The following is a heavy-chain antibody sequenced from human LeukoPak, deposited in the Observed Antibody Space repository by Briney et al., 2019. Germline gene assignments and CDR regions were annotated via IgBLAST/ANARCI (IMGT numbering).Heavy chain of an antibody. D-gene: IGHD5-24*01. Sequence: SETLSLTCAVSDGSISSGGYSWSWIRQPPGKGLEWIGYIYHSGSTYYNPSLKSRVTISVDRSKNQFSLKLSSVTAADTAVYYCARGVEMASFYFDYWGQGTLVTVSS. CDR2: IYHSGST. V-gene: IGHV4-30-2*01. CDR3: ARGVEMASFYFDY. J-gene: IGHJ4*02. CDR1: DGSISSGGYS.